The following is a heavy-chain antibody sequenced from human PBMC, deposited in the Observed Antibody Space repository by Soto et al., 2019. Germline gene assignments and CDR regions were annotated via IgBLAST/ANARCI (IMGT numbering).Heavy chain of an antibody. V-gene: IGHV1-3*01. CDR2: INVGNGDT. J-gene: IGHJ6*02. Sequence: ASVKVSCKASGYTFDSYALHWVRRAPGQRPECMGWINVGNGDTKYSQAFQGRVTITRDTSASTAYMELSSLVSEDTAVYYCARGDILTSFYYGLDVWGQGTTVNVS. CDR1: GYTFDSYA. CDR3: ARGDILTSFYYGLDV. D-gene: IGHD2-15*01.